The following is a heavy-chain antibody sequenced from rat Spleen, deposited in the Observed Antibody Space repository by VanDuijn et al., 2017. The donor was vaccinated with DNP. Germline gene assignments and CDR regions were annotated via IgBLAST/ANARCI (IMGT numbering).Heavy chain of an antibody. V-gene: IGHV5-58*01. CDR1: GFTFSNYW. CDR2: ITSIGYST. J-gene: IGHJ1*01. CDR3: ARMYTTDYYWYFDF. D-gene: IGHD1-6*01. Sequence: EVQLVETGGGLVQPGRSLKLSCVASGFTFSNYWMYWIRQVPGKGLEWVASITSIGYSTYYPNSVKGRFTSSRDNAINTLYLQMDSLRSEDTATYYCARMYTTDYYWYFDFWGPGTMVTVSS.